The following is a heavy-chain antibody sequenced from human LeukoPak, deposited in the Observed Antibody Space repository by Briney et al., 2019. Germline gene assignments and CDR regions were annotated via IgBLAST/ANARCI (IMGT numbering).Heavy chain of an antibody. Sequence: PGSSLGLSCAASGFTLSSYGMHWVRQAPGKGLEWVAIISNDGSDKNYADSVKGRFTISRDNSKNTLYLQMSGLRAEDTALYYCAKGCSRGGSCYIIDCWGQGTLVTVSS. CDR2: ISNDGSDK. CDR1: GFTLSSYG. J-gene: IGHJ4*02. D-gene: IGHD2-15*01. CDR3: AKGCSRGGSCYIIDC. V-gene: IGHV3-30*18.